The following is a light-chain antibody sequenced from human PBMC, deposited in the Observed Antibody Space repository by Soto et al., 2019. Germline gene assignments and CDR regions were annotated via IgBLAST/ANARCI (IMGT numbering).Light chain of an antibody. CDR1: TGAVTSGYY. CDR2: STS. V-gene: IGLV7-43*01. Sequence: QTVVTQEPSLTVSPGGTVTPTCASSTGAVTSGYYPNWFQQKPGQAPRALIYSTSNKHSWXXXXXXGSLLGGKAALTLSGXXXEXXXXXXXLLYYGGAQLGVFGGGTQLTVL. J-gene: IGLJ2*01. CDR3: LLYYGGAQLGV.